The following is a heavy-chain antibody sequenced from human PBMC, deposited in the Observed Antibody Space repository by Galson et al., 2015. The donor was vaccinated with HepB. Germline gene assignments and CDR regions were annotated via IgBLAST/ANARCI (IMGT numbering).Heavy chain of an antibody. V-gene: IGHV1-2*02. CDR3: ARDRIYLAYDFWSGAPIDY. CDR2: INPNSGGT. D-gene: IGHD3-3*01. J-gene: IGHJ4*02. Sequence: SVKVSCKASGYSFTGYYMHWVRQAPGQGLEWVGWINPNSGGTNYAQKFQGRVTMTRDTSISTAYMELSRLRSDDTAVYYCARDRIYLAYDFWSGAPIDYWGQGTLVTVSS. CDR1: GYSFTGYY.